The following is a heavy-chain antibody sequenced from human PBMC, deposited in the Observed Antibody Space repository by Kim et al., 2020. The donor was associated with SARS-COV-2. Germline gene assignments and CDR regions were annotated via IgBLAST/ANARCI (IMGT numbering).Heavy chain of an antibody. J-gene: IGHJ6*02. CDR3: ARHECATIFGVVIMGGYGMDV. V-gene: IGHV4-39*01. Sequence: SETLSLTCTVSGGSISSSSYYWGWIRQPPGKGLEWIGSIYYSGSTYYNPSLKSRVTISVDTSKNQFSLKLSSVTAADTAVYYCARHECATIFGVVIMGGYGMDVWGQGTTVTVSS. D-gene: IGHD3-3*01. CDR1: GGSISSSSYY. CDR2: IYYSGST.